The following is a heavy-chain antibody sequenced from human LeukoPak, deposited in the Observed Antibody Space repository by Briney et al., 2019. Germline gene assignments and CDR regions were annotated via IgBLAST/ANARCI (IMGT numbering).Heavy chain of an antibody. J-gene: IGHJ4*02. Sequence: GASVKVSCKASGYTFTGYYMHWVRQAPGQGLEWMGWINTNTGNPTYAQGFTGRFVFSLDTSVSTAYLQISSLKAEDTAVYYCARRLRSTVDYWGQGTLVTVSS. D-gene: IGHD6-25*01. CDR3: ARRLRSTVDY. CDR2: INTNTGNP. CDR1: GYTFTGYY. V-gene: IGHV7-4-1*02.